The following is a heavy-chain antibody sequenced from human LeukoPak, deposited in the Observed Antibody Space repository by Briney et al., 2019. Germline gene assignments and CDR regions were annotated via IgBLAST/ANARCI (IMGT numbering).Heavy chain of an antibody. CDR1: GFTFSSYG. D-gene: IGHD3-10*01. Sequence: PGGSLRLSCAASGFTFSSYGMHWVRQAPGKGLEWVAFIRYDGSNKYYADSVKGRFTISRDNSKNTLYLQMNSLRAEDTAVYYCAKDQGYYYGSGTTLDYWGQGTLVTVSS. CDR3: AKDQGYYYGSGTTLDY. J-gene: IGHJ4*02. CDR2: IRYDGSNK. V-gene: IGHV3-30*02.